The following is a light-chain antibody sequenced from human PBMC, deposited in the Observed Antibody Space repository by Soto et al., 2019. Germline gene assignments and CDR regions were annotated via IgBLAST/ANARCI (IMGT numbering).Light chain of an antibody. J-gene: IGKJ1*01. CDR2: GTS. V-gene: IGKV3-20*01. Sequence: EIFFTQSPGTPSFSPGGKATLSCRASQSVNINYFAWYQQKSGQAPRLLIYGTSNRASGIPDRFSGSGSGTDFTLSISGLEPEDFAVYFCQQYANSRTFGQGTKVDIK. CDR3: QQYANSRT. CDR1: QSVNINY.